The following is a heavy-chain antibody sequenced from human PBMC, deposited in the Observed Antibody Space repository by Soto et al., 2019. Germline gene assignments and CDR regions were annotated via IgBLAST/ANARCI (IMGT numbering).Heavy chain of an antibody. Sequence: QVQLQESGPGLVKPSGTLSLTCAVSSGSISSSNWWSWVRQPPGKGLEWIGEIYHSGSTNYNPSLKIRVTISVDKSKNQFSLKLSSVTAADTAVYYCARAHVLLWFGELSGWFDPWGQGTLVTVSS. D-gene: IGHD3-10*01. CDR2: IYHSGST. J-gene: IGHJ5*02. CDR3: ARAHVLLWFGELSGWFDP. V-gene: IGHV4-4*02. CDR1: SGSISSSNW.